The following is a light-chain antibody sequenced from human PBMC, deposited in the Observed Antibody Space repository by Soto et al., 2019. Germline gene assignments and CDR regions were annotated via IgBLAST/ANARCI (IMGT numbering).Light chain of an antibody. CDR2: GAS. CDR1: QSVSSNY. CDR3: QQYGSLPWT. J-gene: IGKJ1*01. V-gene: IGKV3-20*01. Sequence: EIVLTQSPDTLSLSPGDRATLSCRASQSVSSNYLAWYQQIPGQAPRPLIYGASSRVPGIPDRFSGSGSGTDFTLTISRLEPEDFAVYYCQQYGSLPWTFGQGTKVEIK.